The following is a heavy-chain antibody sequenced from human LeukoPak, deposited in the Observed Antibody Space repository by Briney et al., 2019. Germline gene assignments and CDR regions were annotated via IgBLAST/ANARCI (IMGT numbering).Heavy chain of an antibody. D-gene: IGHD6-19*01. V-gene: IGHV1-69*13. CDR1: GGTFSSYA. CDR2: IIPIFGTA. CDR3: ARGSPSIAVAGAYYCYGMDV. J-gene: IGHJ6*02. Sequence: SVKVSCKASGGTFSSYAISWVRQAPGQGLEWMGGIIPIFGTANYAQKFQGRVTITADESTRPAYMELSSLRSEDRGVYYCARGSPSIAVAGAYYCYGMDVWGQGNTVTVSS.